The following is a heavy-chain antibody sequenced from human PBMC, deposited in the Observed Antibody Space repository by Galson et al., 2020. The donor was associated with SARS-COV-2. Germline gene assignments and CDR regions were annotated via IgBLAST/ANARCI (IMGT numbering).Heavy chain of an antibody. CDR2: ISYDGSNK. CDR3: ARSSSSWYWDAFDI. D-gene: IGHD6-13*01. Sequence: GESLKISCAASGFTFSSYAMHWVRQAPGKGLEWVAVISYDGSNKYYADSVKGRFTISRDNSKNTLYLQMNSLRAEDTAVYYCARSSSSWYWDAFDIWGQGTMVTVSS. CDR1: GFTFSSYA. J-gene: IGHJ3*02. V-gene: IGHV3-30-3*01.